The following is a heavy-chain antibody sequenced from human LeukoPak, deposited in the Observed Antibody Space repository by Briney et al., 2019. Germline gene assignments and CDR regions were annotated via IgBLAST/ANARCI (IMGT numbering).Heavy chain of an antibody. CDR1: GGSISGGFYY. V-gene: IGHV4-4*07. Sequence: SETLSLTCTVSGGSISGGFYYWSWIRQPAGKVLEWIGRIYTSGNTNYNPSLKSRVTMSVDTSENQFSLTLTSVTAADTAVYYCARGPTTVTRAFDYWGQGTLVTVSS. D-gene: IGHD4-17*01. J-gene: IGHJ4*02. CDR2: IYTSGNT. CDR3: ARGPTTVTRAFDY.